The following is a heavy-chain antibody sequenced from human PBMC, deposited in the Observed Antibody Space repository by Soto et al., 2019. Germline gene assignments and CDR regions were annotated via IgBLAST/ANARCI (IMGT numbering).Heavy chain of an antibody. CDR1: GFTFSSHA. CDR3: ARDRIQLWPQQPKYYFDY. Sequence: QVQLVESGGGVVQPGRSLRLSCAASGFTFSSHAMHWVRQAPGKGLEWVAVISYDGSNKYYADSVKGRFTISRDNSKNTLYLQMNSLRAEDTAVYYCARDRIQLWPQQPKYYFDYWGQGTLVTVSS. CDR2: ISYDGSNK. V-gene: IGHV3-30-3*01. J-gene: IGHJ4*02. D-gene: IGHD5-18*01.